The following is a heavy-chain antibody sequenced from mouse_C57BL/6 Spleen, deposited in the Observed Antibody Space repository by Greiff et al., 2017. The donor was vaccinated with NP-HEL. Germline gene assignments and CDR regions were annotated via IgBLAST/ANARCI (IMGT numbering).Heavy chain of an antibody. CDR2: IWTGGGT. Sequence: VQLQESGPGLVAPSQSLSITCTVSGFSLTSYAISWVRQPPGKGLERLGVIWTGGGTNYNSALKSRLSISKDNSKRQVFLKMNSLQTDDTARYYCAREGGKGALDYWGQGTSVPVSS. CDR1: GFSLTSYA. J-gene: IGHJ4*01. CDR3: AREGGKGALDY. V-gene: IGHV2-9-1*01.